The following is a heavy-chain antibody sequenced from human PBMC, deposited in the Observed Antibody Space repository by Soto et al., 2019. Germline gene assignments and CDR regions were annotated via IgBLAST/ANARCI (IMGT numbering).Heavy chain of an antibody. CDR2: TRNKANSYTT. D-gene: IGHD3-9*01. V-gene: IGHV3-72*01. CDR1: GFTFGDYA. Sequence: GVSLRVSCTASGFTFGDYAMSWFRQAPGKGLEWVGRTRNKANSYTTEYAASVKGRFTISRDDSKNSLYLQMNSLKTEDTAVYYCARDDFDWSLDYWGHGTLVTVSS. J-gene: IGHJ4*01. CDR3: ARDDFDWSLDY.